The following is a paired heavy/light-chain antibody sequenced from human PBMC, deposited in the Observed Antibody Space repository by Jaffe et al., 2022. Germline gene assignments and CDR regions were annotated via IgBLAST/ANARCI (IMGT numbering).Light chain of an antibody. CDR3: QQYGSSPPRVT. J-gene: IGKJ4*01. V-gene: IGKV3-20*01. CDR2: GAS. Sequence: EIVLTQSPGTLSLSPGERATLSCRASQSVSSSYLAWYQQKPGQAPRLLIYGASSRATGIPDRFSGSGSGTDFTLTISRLEPEDFAVYYCQQYGSSPPRVTFGGGTKVEIK. CDR1: QSVSSSY.
Heavy chain of an antibody. J-gene: IGHJ6*03. CDR1: GGSISSSSYY. CDR3: ARHPDNSGYDLVSLYYYYYMDV. D-gene: IGHD5-12*01. Sequence: QLQLQESGPGLVKPSETLSLTCTVSGGSISSSSYYWGWIRQPPGKGLEWIGSIYYSGSTYYNPSLKSRVTISVDTSKNQFSLKLSSVTAADTAVYYCARHPDNSGYDLVSLYYYYYMDVWGKGTTVTVSS. CDR2: IYYSGST. V-gene: IGHV4-39*01.